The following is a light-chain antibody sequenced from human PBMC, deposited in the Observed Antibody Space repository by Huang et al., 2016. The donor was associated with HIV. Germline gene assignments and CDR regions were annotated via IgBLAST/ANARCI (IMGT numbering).Light chain of an antibody. Sequence: EIVMTQSPATLSVSPGERDTLSCRASQSVSSNLAWYQQKPGQAPRHLIYGASTRATGIPARFSGSGSGTEFTLTISSLQSEDFAVYYCQQYNNWHYTFGQGTRLEIK. CDR3: QQYNNWHYT. V-gene: IGKV3-15*01. CDR1: QSVSSN. CDR2: GAS. J-gene: IGKJ2*01.